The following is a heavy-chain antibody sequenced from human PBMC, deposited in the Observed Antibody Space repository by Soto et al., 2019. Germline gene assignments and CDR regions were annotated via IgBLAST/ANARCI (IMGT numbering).Heavy chain of an antibody. CDR3: ARGLGYCSGGSCYPVLVRRYHWFDP. CDR1: GGSFSGYY. CDR2: INHSGST. Sequence: SETLSLTCAVLGGSFSGYYWGCIRQPPGKGLEWIGEINHSGSTNYNPSLKSRVTISVDTSKNQFSLKLSSVTAADTAVYYCARGLGYCSGGSCYPVLVRRYHWFDPWGQGTLVTVSS. J-gene: IGHJ5*02. D-gene: IGHD2-15*01. V-gene: IGHV4-34*01.